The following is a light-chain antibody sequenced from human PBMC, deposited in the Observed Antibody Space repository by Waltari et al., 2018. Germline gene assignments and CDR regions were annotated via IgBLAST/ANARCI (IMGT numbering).Light chain of an antibody. J-gene: IGKJ4*02. CDR2: DAS. CDR1: QSVGSY. CDR3: QQRGNWPLT. V-gene: IGKV3-11*01. Sequence: EIVLTQSPATLSLSPGERATLSCRASQSVGSYLAWYQQKPRQAPRLLIYDASNGATGIPARFSGSGSGTDFTLTISSLEPEDFAVYYCQQRGNWPLTFGGGTKVEIK.